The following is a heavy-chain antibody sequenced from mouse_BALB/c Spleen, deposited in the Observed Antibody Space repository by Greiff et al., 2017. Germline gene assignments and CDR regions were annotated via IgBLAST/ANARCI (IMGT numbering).Heavy chain of an antibody. V-gene: IGHV6-6*02. D-gene: IGHD1-2*01. Sequence: EVKLVESGGGLVQPGGSMKLSCVASGFTFSNYWMNWVRQSPEKGLEWVAEIRLKSNNYATHYAESVKGRFTISRDDSKSSVYLQMNNLRAEDTGIYYCTRFHYYGYLNYFDYWGQGTTLTVSS. CDR2: IRLKSNNYAT. CDR1: GFTFSNYW. J-gene: IGHJ2*01. CDR3: TRFHYYGYLNYFDY.